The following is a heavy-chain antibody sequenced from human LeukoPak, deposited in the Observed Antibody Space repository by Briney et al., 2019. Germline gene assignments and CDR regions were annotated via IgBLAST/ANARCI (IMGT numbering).Heavy chain of an antibody. J-gene: IGHJ3*02. V-gene: IGHV4-61*02. CDR3: ARHDAFYI. CDR1: GGSISSDNIY. CDR2: IYTSGST. Sequence: SETLSLTCTVSGGSISSDNIYWSWVRQPAGKGLEWIGRIYTSGSTNYNPSLESRVTISVDTSKNQLSLKLSSVTAADTAVYYCARHDAFYIWGLGTMVTVSS.